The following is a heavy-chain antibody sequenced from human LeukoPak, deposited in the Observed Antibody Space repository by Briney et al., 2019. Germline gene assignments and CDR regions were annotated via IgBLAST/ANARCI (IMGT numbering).Heavy chain of an antibody. Sequence: GGSLRLSCAASGFTFGTSAMSWVRQTPEKGLEWVSTITSGDGSPYYADSVKGRFTISRDNSNNVLYLQMNSLRAEDTAVYYCTKRGAYYVDSWGRGIPVTVSS. CDR1: GFTFGTSA. J-gene: IGHJ4*02. V-gene: IGHV3-23*01. CDR3: TKRGAYYVDS. D-gene: IGHD3-22*01. CDR2: ITSGDGSP.